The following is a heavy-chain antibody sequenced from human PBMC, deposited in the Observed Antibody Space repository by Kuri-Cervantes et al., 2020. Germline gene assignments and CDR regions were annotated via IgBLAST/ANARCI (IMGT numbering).Heavy chain of an antibody. CDR1: GYSFTSYW. CDR3: ARSYAVDTAGSGYFDY. J-gene: IGHJ4*02. V-gene: IGHV5-51*01. D-gene: IGHD5-18*01. CDR2: IYPGDSDT. Sequence: KVSCKGSGYSFTSYWIGWVCQMPGKGLEWMGIIYPGDSDTRYSPSFQGQVTISADKSISTAYLQWSSLKASDTAMYYCARSYAVDTAGSGYFDYWGQGSLVTVSS.